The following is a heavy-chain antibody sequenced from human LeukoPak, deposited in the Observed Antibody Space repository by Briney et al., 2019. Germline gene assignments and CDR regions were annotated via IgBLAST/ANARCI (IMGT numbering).Heavy chain of an antibody. CDR2: IYYSGST. J-gene: IGHJ3*02. CDR1: GGSISSGGYY. CDR3: ARHYYDSAFDI. V-gene: IGHV4-31*03. D-gene: IGHD3-22*01. Sequence: SETLSLTCTVSGGSISSGGYYWSWIRQHPGKGLEWIGYIYYSGSTYYNPSLKSRVTISVDTSKNQFSLKLSSVTAADTAVYYCARHYYDSAFDIWGQGTMVTVSS.